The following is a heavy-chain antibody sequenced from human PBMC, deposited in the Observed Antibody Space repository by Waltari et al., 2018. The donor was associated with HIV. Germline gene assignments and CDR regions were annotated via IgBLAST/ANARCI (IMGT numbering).Heavy chain of an antibody. D-gene: IGHD3-3*01. V-gene: IGHV4-59*01. CDR3: ARAPYWNGYYYGFDD. J-gene: IGHJ3*01. CDR1: GGSIRSYY. CDR2: FYNSGNTNEKT. Sequence: QVQLQESGPGLVKPSETLSLSCRVSGGSIRSYYWSWIRLPPGKGLEGIGYFYNSGNTNEKTNYNPTLKSRVTISGDTSKNEFFLRLSSVTAADTAVYYCARAPYWNGYYYGFDDWGQGTKVTVSA.